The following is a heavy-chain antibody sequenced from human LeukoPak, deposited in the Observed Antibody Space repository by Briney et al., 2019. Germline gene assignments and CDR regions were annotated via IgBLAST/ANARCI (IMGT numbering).Heavy chain of an antibody. V-gene: IGHV3-48*01. CDR3: ARDKGGMFDY. Sequence: GGSLRLSCAASGFTFDNYDMNSVRQAPGKGLEWVSYISSSSSTIYYADSVKGRFTISRDNAKNSLYLQMNSLRAEDTAVYYCARDKGGMFDYWGQGTLVTVSS. CDR1: GFTFDNYD. D-gene: IGHD2-15*01. CDR2: ISSSSSTI. J-gene: IGHJ4*02.